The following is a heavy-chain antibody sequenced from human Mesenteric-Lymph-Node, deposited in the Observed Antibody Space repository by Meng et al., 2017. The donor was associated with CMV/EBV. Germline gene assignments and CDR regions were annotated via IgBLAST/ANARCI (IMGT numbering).Heavy chain of an antibody. J-gene: IGHJ4*02. Sequence: GYLFSWVRQAPGQGLGWLGGINPTGGGPNFAQKFRGRVPMPRDTSISTAYMELSRLRSDDTAVYYCARDAGGWELLSNFDYWGQGTLVTVSS. CDR2: INPTGGGP. D-gene: IGHD1-26*01. V-gene: IGHV1-2*02. CDR1: GYL. CDR3: ARDAGGWELLSNFDY.